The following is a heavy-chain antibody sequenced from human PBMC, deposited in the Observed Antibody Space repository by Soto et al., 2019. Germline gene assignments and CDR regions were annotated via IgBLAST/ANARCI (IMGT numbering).Heavy chain of an antibody. D-gene: IGHD6-6*01. V-gene: IGHV3-11*01. CDR1: GFTFSDYY. Sequence: QVQLVESGGGLVKPGGSLRLSCAASGFTFSDYYMNWIRQAPGKGLEWVSYITSSGRTTYYADSVKGRFTISRDNAKXAXXXQXQSLRAEDPAVYYCARDLGLVLEYCSSPLSYYGMDVWGQGTTGTVSS. J-gene: IGHJ6*02. CDR3: ARDLGLVLEYCSSPLSYYGMDV. CDR2: ITSSGRTT.